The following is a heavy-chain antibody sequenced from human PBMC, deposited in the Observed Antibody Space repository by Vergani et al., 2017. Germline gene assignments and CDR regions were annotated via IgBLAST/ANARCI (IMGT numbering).Heavy chain of an antibody. CDR1: GGPFKNSA. CDR3: AREWAAYYYDSSGYRYNWFDP. V-gene: IGHV1-69*13. CDR2: IIPIFGTA. Sequence: QVQLVQSGAEVKKPGSSVKVSCKASGGPFKNSAFSWVRQVPGQGLEWMGGIIPIFGTANYAQKFQGRVTITADESTSTAYMELSSLRSEDTAVYYCAREWAAYYYDSSGYRYNWFDPWGQGTLVTVSS. D-gene: IGHD3-22*01. J-gene: IGHJ5*02.